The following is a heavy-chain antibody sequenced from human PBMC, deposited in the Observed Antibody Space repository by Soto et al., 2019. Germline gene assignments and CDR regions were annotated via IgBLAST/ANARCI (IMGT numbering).Heavy chain of an antibody. V-gene: IGHV4-30-4*01. CDR3: ARVAVAGTRFDY. J-gene: IGHJ4*02. Sequence: PSETLSLTCTVSGGSISSGDYYWSWIRQPPGKGLEWIGYIYHSGSTNYNPSLKSRVTISVDKSKNQFSLKLSSVTAADTAVYYCARVAVAGTRFDYWGQGTLVTVSS. D-gene: IGHD6-19*01. CDR1: GGSISSGDYY. CDR2: IYHSGST.